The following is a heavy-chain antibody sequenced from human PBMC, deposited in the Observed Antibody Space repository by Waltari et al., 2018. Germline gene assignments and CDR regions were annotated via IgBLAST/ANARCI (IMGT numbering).Heavy chain of an antibody. D-gene: IGHD2-15*01. J-gene: IGHJ6*03. Sequence: EVEVVESGGGLMQPGGSLRLSCAASGFSVSDNFISWVRQAPGKGLEWVSISYTVGNTYFAESVKGRFTISRDNSRNTVYLQMNSLRVEDTAVYFCARVAGTALHRYYHYYMDLWGKGTTVTVSS. V-gene: IGHV3-53*01. CDR1: GFSVSDNF. CDR2: SYTVGNT. CDR3: ARVAGTALHRYYHYYMDL.